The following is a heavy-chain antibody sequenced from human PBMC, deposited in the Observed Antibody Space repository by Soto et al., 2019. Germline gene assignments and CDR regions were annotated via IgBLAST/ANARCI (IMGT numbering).Heavy chain of an antibody. V-gene: IGHV3-33*01. D-gene: IGHD5-18*01. Sequence: PGGSLRLSCAASGFTFSSYGMHWVRQAPGKGMEWVAVIWYDGSNKYYADSVKGRFTISRDNSKNTLYLQMNSLRAEDTAVYYCARDGGYSYGYVSSWGQGTLVTVSS. CDR1: GFTFSSYG. J-gene: IGHJ5*02. CDR2: IWYDGSNK. CDR3: ARDGGYSYGYVSS.